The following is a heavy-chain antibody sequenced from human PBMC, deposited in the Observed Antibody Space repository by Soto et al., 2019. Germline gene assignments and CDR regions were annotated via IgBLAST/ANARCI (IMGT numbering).Heavy chain of an antibody. CDR1: GFAFSGSA. CDR3: VEGSGSARPYYFDS. CDR2: ITGGGGAT. V-gene: IGHV3-23*01. D-gene: IGHD2-2*01. J-gene: IGHJ4*02. Sequence: EVQLLESGGGLAQPGGSLRLSCAASGFAFSGSAMSWVRRAPGEGLEWVSAITGGGGATYYADSVKGRFTISRDNSKNTLYMQMNSLRAEDTAAYYCVEGSGSARPYYFDSWGQGTLVTVSS.